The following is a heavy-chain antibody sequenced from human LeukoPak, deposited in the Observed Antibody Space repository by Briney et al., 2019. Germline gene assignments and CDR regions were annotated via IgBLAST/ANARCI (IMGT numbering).Heavy chain of an antibody. CDR3: ARSGSYIAMYYYYAKDV. CDR1: GGSLNTYY. CDR2: IYYSGNT. V-gene: IGHV4-59*08. J-gene: IGHJ6*02. Sequence: SETLSLTCTVSGGSLNTYYWSWIRQSPGRGLEWIGYIYYSGNTNYAPSLKSRVTISVDTSKNQFSLRLSSLTAADTAVYYCARSGSYIAMYYYYAKDVWGQGTTVSVSS. D-gene: IGHD3-10*01.